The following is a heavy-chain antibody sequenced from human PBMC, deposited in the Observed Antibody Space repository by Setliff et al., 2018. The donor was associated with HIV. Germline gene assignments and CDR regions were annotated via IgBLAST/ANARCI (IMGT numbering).Heavy chain of an antibody. D-gene: IGHD6-19*01. V-gene: IGHV3-23*01. CDR1: GFTFSSYA. CDR2: ISGSGGST. CDR3: AKDGSSSGWPEGAFDI. Sequence: GGSLRLSCAASGFTFSSYAMSWVRQAPGKGLEWVSDISGSGGSTYYADSVKGRFTISRDNSKNTLYLQMNSLRAEDTAVYYCAKDGSSSGWPEGAFDIWGQGTMVTVSS. J-gene: IGHJ3*02.